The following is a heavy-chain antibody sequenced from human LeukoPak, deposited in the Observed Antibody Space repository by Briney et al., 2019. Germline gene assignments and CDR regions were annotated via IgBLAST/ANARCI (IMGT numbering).Heavy chain of an antibody. V-gene: IGHV3-30*18. CDR2: ISYDGSNK. J-gene: IGHJ6*02. D-gene: IGHD2-2*02. CDR3: AKDRYPYYYGMDV. CDR1: GFTFSSYG. Sequence: GGSLRLSCAASGFTFSSYGMHWVRQAPGKGLEWVAVISYDGSNKYYADSVKGLFTISRDNSKNTLYLQMNSLRAEDTAVYYCAKDRYPYYYGMDVWGQGTTVTVSS.